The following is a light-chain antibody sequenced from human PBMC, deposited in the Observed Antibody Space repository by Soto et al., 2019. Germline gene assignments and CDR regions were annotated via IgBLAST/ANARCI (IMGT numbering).Light chain of an antibody. CDR2: KAS. CDR1: QSISSW. Sequence: DIQMTQSPASLSASVGDRVTITCRASQSISSWLAWYQQKPGRAPKLLIYKASTLKSGVPSRFSGSGSGTDFTLTISCLQSEDFATYYCQQYYSYPPWTFGQGTKVDIK. J-gene: IGKJ1*01. V-gene: IGKV1-5*03. CDR3: QQYYSYPPWT.